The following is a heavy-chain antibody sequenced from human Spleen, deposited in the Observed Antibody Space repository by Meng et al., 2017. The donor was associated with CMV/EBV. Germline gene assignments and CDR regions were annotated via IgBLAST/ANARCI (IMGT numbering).Heavy chain of an antibody. Sequence: VSVASRSSVGFFWSWIRQHPGKGLEWIGYIYFSGSTYSNPSLKSRVPISLDTSKNQFSLRLGSVTAADTAVYYCARLRDSLHSGFDYWGQGTLVTVSS. D-gene: IGHD5-18*01. V-gene: IGHV4-31*02. CDR1: VASRSSVGFF. CDR2: IYFSGST. J-gene: IGHJ4*02. CDR3: ARLRDSLHSGFDY.